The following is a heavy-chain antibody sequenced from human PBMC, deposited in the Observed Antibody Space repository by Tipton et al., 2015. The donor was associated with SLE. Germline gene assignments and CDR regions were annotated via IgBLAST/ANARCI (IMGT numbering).Heavy chain of an antibody. CDR1: GGSISSHY. CDR2: IYYSGST. CDR3: ARGGPHDAFDI. Sequence: TLSLTCTVSGGSISSHYWSWIRQPPGKGLEWIGYIYYSGSTYYNPSLKSRVTISVDTSKNQFSLKLSSVTAADTAVYYCARGGPHDAFDIWGQGTMVTVSS. J-gene: IGHJ3*02. V-gene: IGHV4-59*11.